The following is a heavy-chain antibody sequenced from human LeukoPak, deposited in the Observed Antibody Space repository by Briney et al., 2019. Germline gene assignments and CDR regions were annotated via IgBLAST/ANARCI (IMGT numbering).Heavy chain of an antibody. J-gene: IGHJ5*02. D-gene: IGHD2-2*01. V-gene: IGHV4-59*12. Sequence: SETLSLTCTVSGGSITNYYWTWIRQPPGKELEWIGFIYYSGSTNYNPSLKSRVTISVDTSKNQFSLKLSSVTAADTAVYYCARGGDIVVVPAAKSVWFDPWGQGTLVTVSS. CDR1: GGSITNYY. CDR3: ARGGDIVVVPAAKSVWFDP. CDR2: IYYSGST.